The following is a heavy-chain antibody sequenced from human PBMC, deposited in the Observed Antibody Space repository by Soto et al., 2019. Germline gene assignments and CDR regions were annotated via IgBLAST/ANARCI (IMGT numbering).Heavy chain of an antibody. CDR2: ISAYNGNT. V-gene: IGHV1-18*01. Sequence: QVQLVQSGAEVKKPGASVKVSCKASGYTFTSYGISWVRQAPGQGLEYMGWISAYNGNTNYAQNLQGRVTMTTDTSTCTAGMELRSLRSDDTDVYYCARGGRNTAEAYWGQGTLVTVAS. CDR3: ARGGRNTAEAY. J-gene: IGHJ4*02. D-gene: IGHD2-21*02. CDR1: GYTFTSYG.